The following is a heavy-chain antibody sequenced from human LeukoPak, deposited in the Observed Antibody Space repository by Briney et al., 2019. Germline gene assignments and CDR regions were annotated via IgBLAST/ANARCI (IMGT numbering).Heavy chain of an antibody. CDR1: GYSFTSYW. V-gene: IGHV5-51*01. CDR3: ATPYRLGSPPFDY. D-gene: IGHD3-16*01. CDR2: ISPGDSDT. Sequence: GESLKISCKGSGYSFTSYWISWVRQMPGKGLEWVAMISPGDSDTRYGPSFQGQVTISADKSITTAYLQWSSLQASDTAMYYCATPYRLGSPPFDYWGQGTLVIVSS. J-gene: IGHJ4*02.